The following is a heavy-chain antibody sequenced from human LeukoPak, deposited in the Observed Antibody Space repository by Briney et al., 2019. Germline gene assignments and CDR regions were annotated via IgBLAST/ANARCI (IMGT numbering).Heavy chain of an antibody. CDR2: IIVGSGAT. D-gene: IGHD4-17*01. V-gene: IGHV1-58*01. CDR3: AAGLYGVYTDCCTFHL. J-gene: IGHJ3*01. Sequence: SVKVSCKTSGFTFSTSAVQWVRQARGQRLEWMGWIIVGSGATNYAQSLQGRFTITRDRSTNTAYMELSSLGSETSAVYYCAAGLYGVYTDCCTFHLWGQGTLVTVSS. CDR1: GFTFSTSA.